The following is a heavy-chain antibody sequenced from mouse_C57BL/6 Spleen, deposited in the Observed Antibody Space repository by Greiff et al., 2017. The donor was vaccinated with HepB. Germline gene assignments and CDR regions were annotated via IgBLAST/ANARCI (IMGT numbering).Heavy chain of an antibody. V-gene: IGHV1-26*01. J-gene: IGHJ4*01. Sequence: VQLQQSGPELVKPGASVKISCKASGYTFTDYYMNWVKQSHGKSLEWIGDINPNNGGTSYNQKFKGKATLTVDKSSSTAYMELRSLTSEDSAVYYCARKDYYSNYYAMDYWGQGTSVTVSS. CDR3: ARKDYYSNYYAMDY. D-gene: IGHD2-5*01. CDR2: INPNNGGT. CDR1: GYTFTDYY.